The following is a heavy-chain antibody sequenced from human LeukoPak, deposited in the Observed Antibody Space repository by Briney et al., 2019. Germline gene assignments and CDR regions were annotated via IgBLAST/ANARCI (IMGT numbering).Heavy chain of an antibody. CDR2: IYHSGST. CDR1: GYSISSGYY. CDR3: GRYYYGSGGYNPIDY. Sequence: PSETLSLTCTVSGYSISSGYYWGWIRQPPGKGLEWIGSIYHSGSTYYNPSLKSRVTISVDTSKNQFSLKLRSVTAADTPVYYCGRYYYGSGGYNPIDYWGQGTLVTVSS. V-gene: IGHV4-38-2*02. D-gene: IGHD3-10*01. J-gene: IGHJ4*02.